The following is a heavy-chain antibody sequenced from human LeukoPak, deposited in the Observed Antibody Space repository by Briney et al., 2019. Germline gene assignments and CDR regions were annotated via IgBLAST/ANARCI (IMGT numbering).Heavy chain of an antibody. CDR1: GYSFTSYW. CDR3: ARSSSSSWFTVKYYFDY. V-gene: IGHV5-51*01. J-gene: IGHJ4*02. D-gene: IGHD6-13*01. CDR2: IYPGDSDT. Sequence: GESLQISCQGSGYSFTSYWIGWVRQMPGKGLEWMGIIYPGDSDTRYSPSFQGQVTISADKSISTAYLQWSSLKASDTAMYYCARSSSSSWFTVKYYFDYWGQGTLVTVSS.